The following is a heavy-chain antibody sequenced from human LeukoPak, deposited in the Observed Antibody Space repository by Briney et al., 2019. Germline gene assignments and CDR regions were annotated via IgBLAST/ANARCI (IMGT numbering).Heavy chain of an antibody. Sequence: PSETLSLTCTVSGGSISRADYCWARVRQAPVKGLEWTGSICYGGTTYYNPSLRSRVTLSVDTSTNQFSLKLSSVTAADTAVYYCAYTSHYYFDWGQGTLVTVSS. CDR1: GGSISRADYC. CDR2: ICYGGTT. V-gene: IGHV4-39*01. J-gene: IGHJ4*02. CDR3: AYTSHYYFD. D-gene: IGHD2/OR15-2a*01.